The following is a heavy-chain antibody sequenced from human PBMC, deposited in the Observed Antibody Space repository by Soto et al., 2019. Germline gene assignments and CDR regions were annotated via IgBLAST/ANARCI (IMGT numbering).Heavy chain of an antibody. V-gene: IGHV4-59*01. Sequence: QVQLQESGPGLVKPSETLSLTCTVSGASMIGNYWTWVRQPPGKGLEWIGNMFYSGTTNYTPSLKSRVTMSLDTSMNQFSLRLSSVTAADTAVYYCARPNMWYGKIQDWGQVTLVTVSS. CDR1: GASMIGNY. CDR3: ARPNMWYGKIQD. J-gene: IGHJ1*01. CDR2: MFYSGTT. D-gene: IGHD2-15*01.